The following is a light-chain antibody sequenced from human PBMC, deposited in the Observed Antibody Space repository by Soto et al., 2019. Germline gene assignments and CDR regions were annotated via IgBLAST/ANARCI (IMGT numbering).Light chain of an antibody. CDR1: QAVNTR. V-gene: IGKV3D-11*01. CDR3: QQYNSGPYT. CDR2: LTS. J-gene: IGKJ2*01. Sequence: EIVLTQSPATLSSFPGDRVTLSCRASQAVNTRLAWYQHKPGQAPRLLIYLTSNRAAGIPARFSGSGSGTDFTLTISDVQPEDFAVYYCQQYNSGPYTFGQGTKLEIK.